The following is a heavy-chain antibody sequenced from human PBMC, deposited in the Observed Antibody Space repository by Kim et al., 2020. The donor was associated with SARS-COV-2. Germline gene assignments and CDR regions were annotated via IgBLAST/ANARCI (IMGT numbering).Heavy chain of an antibody. J-gene: IGHJ6*02. D-gene: IGHD2-2*01. CDR1: GGSVSSGSYY. V-gene: IGHV4-61*01. Sequence: SETLSLTCTVSGGSVSSGSYYWSWIRQPPGKGLEWIGYIYYSGSTNYNPSLKSRVTISVDTSKNQFSLKLSSVTAADTAVYYCARVRVDIVVVPAAHMDVWGQGTTVTVSS. CDR3: ARVRVDIVVVPAAHMDV. CDR2: IYYSGST.